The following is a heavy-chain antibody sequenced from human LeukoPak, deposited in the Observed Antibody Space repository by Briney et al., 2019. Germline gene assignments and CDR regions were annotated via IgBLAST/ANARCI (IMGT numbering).Heavy chain of an antibody. D-gene: IGHD3-3*01. J-gene: IGHJ4*02. Sequence: SESLSLTCTVSGGSISSSSYYWGWIRQPPGKGLEWIGSIYYSGSTYYNPSLKSRVTISVDTSKNQFSLKLSSVTAADTAVYYCARQGGFFGSYCDYWGQGTLVTVSS. CDR1: GGSISSSSYY. V-gene: IGHV4-39*01. CDR3: ARQGGFFGSYCDY. CDR2: IYYSGST.